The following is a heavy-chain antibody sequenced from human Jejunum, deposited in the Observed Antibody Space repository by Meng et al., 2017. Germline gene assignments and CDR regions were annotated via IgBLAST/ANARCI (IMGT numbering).Heavy chain of an antibody. V-gene: IGHV3-15*01. J-gene: IGHJ4*02. CDR3: TTDSGAF. CDR1: GFTFSKAW. CDR2: IKSKTDGGTT. Sequence: GESLKISCAASGFTFSKAWMTWVRQAPGKGLEWVGRIKSKTDGGTTEYAAAVKGRFTISSNELEATLHLQMNSLKTEDTGVYYCTTDSGAFWGQGTLVTVSS. D-gene: IGHD1-26*01.